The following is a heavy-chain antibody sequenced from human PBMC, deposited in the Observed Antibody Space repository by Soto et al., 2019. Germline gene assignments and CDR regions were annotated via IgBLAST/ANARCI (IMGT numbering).Heavy chain of an antibody. D-gene: IGHD1-20*01. CDR1: GFTFSSYA. Sequence: QVQLVESGGGVVQPGRSLRLSCAASGFTFSSYAMHWVRQAPGKGLEWVAVISYDGSNKYYADSVKGRFTISRDNSKNTLYLQMNSLRAEDTAVYYCAGGITGTEHDGMDVWGQGTTVTVSS. CDR3: AGGITGTEHDGMDV. CDR2: ISYDGSNK. V-gene: IGHV3-30-3*01. J-gene: IGHJ6*02.